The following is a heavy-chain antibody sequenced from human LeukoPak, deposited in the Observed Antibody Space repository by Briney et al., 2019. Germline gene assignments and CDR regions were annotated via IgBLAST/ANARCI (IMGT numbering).Heavy chain of an antibody. D-gene: IGHD2-2*01. J-gene: IGHJ4*02. V-gene: IGHV4-59*01. CDR2: IYYSGST. CDR1: GGSISSYY. Sequence: SVTLSLTCTVSGGSISSYYWSWIRQPPGKGLEWIGYIYYSGSTNYNPSLKSRVTISVDTSKNQFSLKLSSVTAADTAVYYCASWCSSTSCYPNYWGQGTLVTVSS. CDR3: ASWCSSTSCYPNY.